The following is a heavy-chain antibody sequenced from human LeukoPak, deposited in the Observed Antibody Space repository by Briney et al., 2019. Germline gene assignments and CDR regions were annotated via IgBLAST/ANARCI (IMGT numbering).Heavy chain of an antibody. CDR1: GGTFSSYA. CDR3: ARDPLLWFGELSTTHRWFDP. Sequence: GASVDVSCKASGGTFSSYAISWVRQAPGQGLEWMGRIIPILGIANYAQKFQGRVTITADKSTSTAYMELRSLRSDDTAVYYCARDPLLWFGELSTTHRWFDPWGQGTLVTVSS. V-gene: IGHV1-69*04. D-gene: IGHD3-10*01. J-gene: IGHJ5*02. CDR2: IIPILGIA.